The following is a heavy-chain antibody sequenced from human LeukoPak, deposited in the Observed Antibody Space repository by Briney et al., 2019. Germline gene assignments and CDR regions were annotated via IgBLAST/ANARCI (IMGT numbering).Heavy chain of an antibody. Sequence: GGSLRLSRAASGFTFSSYAMHWVRQAPGKGLEWVAVISYDGSNKYYADSVKGRFTISRDNSKNTLYLQMNSLRAEDTAVYYCARSLDYYYGMDVWGQGTTVTVSS. CDR1: GFTFSSYA. V-gene: IGHV3-30-3*01. CDR2: ISYDGSNK. J-gene: IGHJ6*02. CDR3: ARSLDYYYGMDV.